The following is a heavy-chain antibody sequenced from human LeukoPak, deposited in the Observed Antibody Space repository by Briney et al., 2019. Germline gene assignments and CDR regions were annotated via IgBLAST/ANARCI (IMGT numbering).Heavy chain of an antibody. D-gene: IGHD3-9*01. V-gene: IGHV1-2*02. Sequence: ASVKVSCKTSGYTFNGYYMHWVRQAPGQGLEWMGWIHPNSGDTNYAQKFQGRVTMTSDTSISTAYMELRRLRSDDTAVYYCARPAYYDILTDDPSNNWFDPWGQGTLVTVSS. CDR3: ARPAYYDILTDDPSNNWFDP. CDR1: GYTFNGYY. CDR2: IHPNSGDT. J-gene: IGHJ5*02.